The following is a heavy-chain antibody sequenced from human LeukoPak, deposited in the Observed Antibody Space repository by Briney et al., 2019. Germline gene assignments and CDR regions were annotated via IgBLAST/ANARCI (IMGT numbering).Heavy chain of an antibody. J-gene: IGHJ6*03. CDR2: IKQDGSEK. CDR3: ARAQNDYYYYYYMDV. CDR1: GFISSHYW. Sequence: GGSLRLSCVASGFISSHYWMTWVRQAPGKGLEWVANIKQDGSEKYYVDSVKGRFTISRDNAKNSLSLQMNSLRAEDMAVYYCARAQNDYYYYYYMDVWGKGTTVTVSS. V-gene: IGHV3-7*01.